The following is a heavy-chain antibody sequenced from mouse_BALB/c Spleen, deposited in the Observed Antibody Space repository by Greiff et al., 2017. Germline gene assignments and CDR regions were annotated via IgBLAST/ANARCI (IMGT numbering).Heavy chain of an antibody. CDR3: ARGPPYYAMDY. CDR1: GFTFSSFG. CDR2: ISSGSSTI. V-gene: IGHV5-17*02. J-gene: IGHJ4*01. Sequence: EVMLVESGGGLVQPGGSRKLSCAASGFTFSSFGMHWVRQAPEKGLEWVAYISSGSSTIYYADTVKGRFTISRDNPKNTLFLQMTSLRSEDTAMYYCARGPPYYAMDYWGQGTSVTVSS.